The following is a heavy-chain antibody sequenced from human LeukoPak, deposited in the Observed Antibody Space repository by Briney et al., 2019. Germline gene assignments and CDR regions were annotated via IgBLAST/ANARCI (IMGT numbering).Heavy chain of an antibody. CDR3: ARLYSYDCNGGSCYGNYYYYYMDV. J-gene: IGHJ6*03. CDR2: IYYSGNT. D-gene: IGHD2-15*01. V-gene: IGHV4-59*08. CDR1: GGSISSYY. Sequence: SETLSLTCTVSGGSISSYYWSWIRQPPGKGLEWIGYIYYSGNTNYNPSLKSRVTTSVDTSKNQFSLKLSSVTAADTAVYYCARLYSYDCNGGSCYGNYYYYYMDVWGKGTTVTVSS.